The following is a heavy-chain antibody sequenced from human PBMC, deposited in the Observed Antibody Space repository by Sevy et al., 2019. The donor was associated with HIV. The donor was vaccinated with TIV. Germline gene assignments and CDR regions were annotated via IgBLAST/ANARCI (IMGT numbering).Heavy chain of an antibody. D-gene: IGHD3-16*02. CDR3: AKDINRGCDGIKSYPYYYYFYGLDV. V-gene: IGHV3-9*01. CDR1: GFPFNDHA. CDR2: VSWNSRNI. J-gene: IGHJ6*02. Sequence: GGSLRLSCAASGFPFNDHAMHWVRQVPGKGLEWVSGVSWNSRNIGYADSVKGRFTISRDNANHFLYLEMNSLRPEDTAFYYCAKDINRGCDGIKSYPYYYYFYGLDVWGQGTTVTV.